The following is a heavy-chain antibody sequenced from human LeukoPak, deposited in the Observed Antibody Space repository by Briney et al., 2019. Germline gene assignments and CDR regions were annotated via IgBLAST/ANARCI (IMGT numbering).Heavy chain of an antibody. J-gene: IGHJ4*02. D-gene: IGHD6-19*01. CDR2: MNPNSGNT. CDR1: GYTFTSYD. Sequence: ASVKVSCKASGYTFTSYDINWVRQATGQGLEWMGWMNPNSGNTGYAQKFQGRVTITRNTSISTAYMELSSLRSEDTAVYYCARRPSGYSSGPYYFDYWGQGTLVTGSS. CDR3: ARRPSGYSSGPYYFDY. V-gene: IGHV1-8*03.